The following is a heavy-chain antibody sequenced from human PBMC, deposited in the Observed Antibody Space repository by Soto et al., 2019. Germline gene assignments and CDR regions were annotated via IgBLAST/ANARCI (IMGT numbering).Heavy chain of an antibody. CDR1: GFTFSSYS. CDR2: ISSSSSTI. D-gene: IGHD3-22*01. J-gene: IGHJ1*01. Sequence: EVQLVESGGGLVQPGGSLRLSCAASGFTFSSYSMNWVRQAPGKGLEWVSYISSSSSTIYYADSVKGRFTISRANAKNSLYLQMNSLRDEDTAVYYCARDPDYYDSSGYYPEYFQHWGQGTLVTVSS. V-gene: IGHV3-48*02. CDR3: ARDPDYYDSSGYYPEYFQH.